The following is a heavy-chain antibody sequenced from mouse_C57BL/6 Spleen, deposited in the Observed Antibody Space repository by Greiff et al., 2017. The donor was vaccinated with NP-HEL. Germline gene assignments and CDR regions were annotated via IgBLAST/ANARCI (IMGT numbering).Heavy chain of an antibody. V-gene: IGHV1-69*01. J-gene: IGHJ4*01. D-gene: IGHD1-1*01. CDR1: GYTFTSYW. CDR3: ARRGPATVASMDY. Sequence: QVQLQQPGAELVMPGASVKLSCKASGYTFTSYWMHWVKQRPGQGLEWIGEIDPSDSYTNYNQKFKGKSTLTVDKSSSTAYMQLSSLTSEDSAVYYCARRGPATVASMDYWGQGTSVTVSS. CDR2: IDPSDSYT.